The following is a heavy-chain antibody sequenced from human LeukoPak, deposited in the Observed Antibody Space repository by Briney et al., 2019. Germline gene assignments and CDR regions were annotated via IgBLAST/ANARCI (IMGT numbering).Heavy chain of an antibody. CDR2: INHSGST. CDR1: GGSFSGYY. J-gene: IGHJ4*02. CDR3: ASLLRLAVAEFYFDY. V-gene: IGHV4-34*01. D-gene: IGHD6-19*01. Sequence: SETLSLTCAVYGGSFSGYYWSWIRQPPGKGLEWIGEINHSGSTNYNPSLKSRVTISVDTSKNQFSLKLSSVTAADTAVYYCASLLRLAVAEFYFDYWGQGTLVTASS.